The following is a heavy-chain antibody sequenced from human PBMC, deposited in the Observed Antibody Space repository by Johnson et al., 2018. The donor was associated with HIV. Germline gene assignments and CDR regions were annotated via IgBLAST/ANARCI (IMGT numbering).Heavy chain of an antibody. CDR1: GFTVSSNY. Sequence: VQLVESGGGLVQPGGSLRLSCTASGFTVSSNYMSWVRQAPGKGLEWVANIKQDGSEKYYVDSVTGRFTISRDNAKNPLYLQMNSLSAEATAVYYCARDLRWSYDAFDIWGQGTMVTVSS. CDR3: ARDLRWSYDAFDI. CDR2: IKQDGSEK. J-gene: IGHJ3*02. V-gene: IGHV3-7*01. D-gene: IGHD5-24*01.